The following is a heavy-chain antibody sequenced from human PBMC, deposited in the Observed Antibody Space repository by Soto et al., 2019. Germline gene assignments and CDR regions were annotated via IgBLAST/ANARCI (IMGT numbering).Heavy chain of an antibody. D-gene: IGHD5-12*01. V-gene: IGHV4-30-2*01. Sequence: QLQLQESGSGLVKPSQTLSLTCAVSGGSISSGGYSWSWIRQPPGKGLEWIGYIYHSGSTYYNPSLKSRVTISVDTSKNQFSLKLSSVTAADTAVYYCARDIFSTSVEMATTFDLWGRGTLVTVSS. CDR3: ARDIFSTSVEMATTFDL. CDR1: GGSISSGGYS. CDR2: IYHSGST. J-gene: IGHJ2*01.